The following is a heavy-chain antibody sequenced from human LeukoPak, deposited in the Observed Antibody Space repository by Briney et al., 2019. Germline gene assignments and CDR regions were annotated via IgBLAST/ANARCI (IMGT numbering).Heavy chain of an antibody. V-gene: IGHV1-69*06. CDR1: GGTFSSYA. D-gene: IGHD1-26*01. J-gene: IGHJ3*02. CDR2: IIPIFGTA. Sequence: GASVKVSCKASGGTFSSYAISWVRQAPGQGLEWMGGIIPIFGTANYAQKFQGRVTITADKSTSTAYMELSSLRSEDTAVYYCARDLSPWELPDAFDIWGQGTMVTVSS. CDR3: ARDLSPWELPDAFDI.